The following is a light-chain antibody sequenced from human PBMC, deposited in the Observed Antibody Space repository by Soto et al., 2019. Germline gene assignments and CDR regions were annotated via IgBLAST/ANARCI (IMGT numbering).Light chain of an antibody. V-gene: IGKV1-5*03. Sequence: DIQMTQSPSTLAASVGDRVTITCRASQSISSWMAWYQQKPGQAPKLLIYTASSLQAGVPSRFSGTGSGTEFTLTISSLQPDDFATYYCQHYNSYAWTFGQGTKVDI. J-gene: IGKJ1*01. CDR2: TAS. CDR1: QSISSW. CDR3: QHYNSYAWT.